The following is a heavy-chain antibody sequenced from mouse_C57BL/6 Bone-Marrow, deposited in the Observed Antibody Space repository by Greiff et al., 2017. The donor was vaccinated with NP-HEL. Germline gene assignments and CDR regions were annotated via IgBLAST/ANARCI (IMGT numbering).Heavy chain of an antibody. CDR2: IYPGDGDT. V-gene: IGHV1-80*01. Sequence: QVQLQQSGAELVKPGASVKISCKASGYAFSSYWMNWVKQRPGKGLEWIGQIYPGDGDTKYNGKFKDKASLTADKSSSKAYMHLSSQTSEDSAVYFCERGAYWGQGTLVTVSA. CDR1: GYAFSSYW. J-gene: IGHJ3*01. CDR3: ERGAY.